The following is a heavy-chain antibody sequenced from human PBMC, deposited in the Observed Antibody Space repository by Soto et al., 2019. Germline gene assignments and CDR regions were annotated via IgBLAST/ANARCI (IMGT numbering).Heavy chain of an antibody. CDR3: ARSESGYYFRPFDY. V-gene: IGHV1-18*01. CDR2: ISAYNGNT. J-gene: IGHJ4*02. Sequence: GASVKVSCKASGYTFSSYAMNWVRQAPGQGLEWMGWISAYNGNTNYAQKLQGRVTMTTDTSTSTAYMELRSLRSDDTAVYYCARSESGYYFRPFDYWGQGTLVTVSS. CDR1: GYTFSSYA. D-gene: IGHD3-22*01.